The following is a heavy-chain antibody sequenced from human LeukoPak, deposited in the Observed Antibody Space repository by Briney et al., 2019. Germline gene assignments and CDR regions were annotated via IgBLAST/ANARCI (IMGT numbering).Heavy chain of an antibody. J-gene: IGHJ4*02. CDR3: AKYGSGSYFFDY. Sequence: GGSLRLSCAASGFTFSSYAMSWVRQAPGKGLEWVSAISGSGGSTYYADSVKGRSTISRDNSKNTLYLQMNSLRAEDTAVYYCAKYGSGSYFFDYWGQGTLVTVSS. V-gene: IGHV3-23*01. CDR2: ISGSGGST. D-gene: IGHD3-10*01. CDR1: GFTFSSYA.